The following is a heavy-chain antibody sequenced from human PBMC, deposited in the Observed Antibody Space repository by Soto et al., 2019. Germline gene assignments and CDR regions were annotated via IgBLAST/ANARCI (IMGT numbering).Heavy chain of an antibody. Sequence: QLQLQESGSGLVKPSEALSLTCTVSGDSDTISDYYWGWIRQPPGKGLEWIGSIHYSGSTYYNPSLKSRVTISGDTSKKQFSLKLTSVTAADAALYYCAAHDSGGYYAEYWGQGTLVTVSA. J-gene: IGHJ4*02. D-gene: IGHD3-22*01. V-gene: IGHV4-39*01. CDR2: IHYSGST. CDR1: GDSDTISDYY. CDR3: AAHDSGGYYAEY.